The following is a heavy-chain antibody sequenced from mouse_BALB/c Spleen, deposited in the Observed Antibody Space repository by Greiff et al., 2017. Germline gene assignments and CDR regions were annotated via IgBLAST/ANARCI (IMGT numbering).Heavy chain of an antibody. CDR3: TRTGRRYEMDY. CDR2: INPSNGGT. J-gene: IGHJ4*01. Sequence: QVQLQQSGAELVKPGASVKLSCKASGYTFTSYYMYWVKQRPGQGLEWIGEINPSNGGTNFNEKFKSKATLTVDKSSSTAYMQLSSLTSEDSAVYYCTRTGRRYEMDYWGQGTSVTVSS. V-gene: IGHV1S81*02. D-gene: IGHD1-1*01. CDR1: GYTFTSYY.